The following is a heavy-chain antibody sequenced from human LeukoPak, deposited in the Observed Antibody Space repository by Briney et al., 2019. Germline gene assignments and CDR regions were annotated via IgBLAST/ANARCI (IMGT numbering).Heavy chain of an antibody. J-gene: IGHJ4*02. V-gene: IGHV1-3*01. CDR3: ARSLRWLHYLDY. CDR2: INAGNGNT. Sequence: GASVKVSCKASGYTFTSYAMHWVRQAPGQRLEWMGWINAGNGNTKYSQKFQGRVTITRDTSASTAYMELSSLRSEDTAVYYCARSLRWLHYLDYWGQGTLVTVSS. CDR1: GYTFTSYA. D-gene: IGHD4-23*01.